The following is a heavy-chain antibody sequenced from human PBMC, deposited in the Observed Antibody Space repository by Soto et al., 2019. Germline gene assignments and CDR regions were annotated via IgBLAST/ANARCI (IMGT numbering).Heavy chain of an antibody. V-gene: IGHV3-53*01. D-gene: IGHD3-10*01. CDR2: IYSGGST. J-gene: IGHJ4*02. CDR3: ARHITMDPLLVY. CDR1: GFTVSSNC. Sequence: EVQLVESGGGLIQPGGSLRLSFAASGFTVSSNCMSWVRQAPGKGLEWVSVIYSGGSTYYADSVKGRFTISRNNSKNTLYLQMNSLRAEDTAVYYCARHITMDPLLVYWGQGTLVTVSS.